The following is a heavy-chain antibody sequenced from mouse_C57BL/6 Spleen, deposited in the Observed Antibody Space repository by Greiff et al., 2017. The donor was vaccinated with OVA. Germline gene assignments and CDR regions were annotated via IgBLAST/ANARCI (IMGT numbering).Heavy chain of an antibody. CDR1: GYTFTSYS. D-gene: IGHD2-3*01. J-gene: IGHJ4*01. Sequence: QVQLQQSGAELVRPGASVKMSCKASGYTFTSYSMHWVKQRPGQGLEWIGNINPSSGYTKYNQKFKDKATLTADKSSSTAYMQLSSLTSEDSAVYYCARLDDYALDYWGQGTTVTVSS. CDR2: INPSSGYT. V-gene: IGHV1-4*01. CDR3: ARLDDYALDY.